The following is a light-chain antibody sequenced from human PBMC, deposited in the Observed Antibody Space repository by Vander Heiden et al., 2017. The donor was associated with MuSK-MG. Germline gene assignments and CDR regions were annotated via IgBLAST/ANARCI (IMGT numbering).Light chain of an antibody. Sequence: EVVMTQSPATLSVSPGERATLSCRASQGVNTNLAWYQQKPGQSPRLLIYAASTRDTGIPARFSGSGYWKEFTLTISGRQSEDFAVYYCQQNNNWPPVTFGQGTMVEIK. CDR1: QGVNTN. CDR2: AAS. J-gene: IGKJ1*01. CDR3: QQNNNWPPVT. V-gene: IGKV3-15*01.